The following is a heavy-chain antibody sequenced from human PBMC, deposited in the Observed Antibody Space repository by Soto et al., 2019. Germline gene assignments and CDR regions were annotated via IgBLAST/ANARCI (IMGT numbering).Heavy chain of an antibody. CDR3: ARDGDGYND. V-gene: IGHV4-61*01. CDR1: GGSVTSGTYY. CDR2: VYSSGGT. J-gene: IGHJ4*02. Sequence: QVQMQESGPGLVKPSETLSLTCSVSGGSVTSGTYYWSWIRQPPGKGLEWIGYVYSSGGTSYNPPLKSRGTISIDTSTNQFSLKLTSVTAADTAVYYCARDGDGYNDWGQGTLVTVSS. D-gene: IGHD5-12*01.